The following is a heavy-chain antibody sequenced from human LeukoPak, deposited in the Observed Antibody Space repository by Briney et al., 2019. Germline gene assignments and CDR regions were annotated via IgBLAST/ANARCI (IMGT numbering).Heavy chain of an antibody. CDR3: ARHTILRGHRRFDY. Sequence: PSETLSLTCTVSGGSISSYYWSWIQQPPGKGLEWIGYIYTSGSTNYNPSLKSRVTISVDTSKNQFSLKLSSVTAADTAVYYCARHTILRGHRRFDYWGQGTLVTVSS. V-gene: IGHV4-4*09. CDR2: IYTSGST. CDR1: GGSISSYY. J-gene: IGHJ4*02. D-gene: IGHD2-2*02.